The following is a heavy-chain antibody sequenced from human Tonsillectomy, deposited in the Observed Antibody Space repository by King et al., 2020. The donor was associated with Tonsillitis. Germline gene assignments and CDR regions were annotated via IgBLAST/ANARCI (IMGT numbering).Heavy chain of an antibody. CDR1: WFTFSNAW. D-gene: IGHD3-3*01. CDR2: IKSKNDCETT. Sequence: VQLVESGGGSGKPGESLRLSCDAPWFTFSNAWMEWVRQAPGKGLEWVGRIKSKNDCETTDIAAPVKSRFHISRDESENMLYLQMNSLKTEDTAVYYCTTDEFEVARSVIRRYFAHWGQGTLVTVFS. V-gene: IGHV3-15*07. J-gene: IGHJ4*02. CDR3: TTDEFEVARSVIRRYFAH.